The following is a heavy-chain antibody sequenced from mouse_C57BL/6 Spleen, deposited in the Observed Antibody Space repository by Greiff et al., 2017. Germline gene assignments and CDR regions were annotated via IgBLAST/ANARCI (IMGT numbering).Heavy chain of an antibody. CDR3: ARDYSNFDY. J-gene: IGHJ2*01. V-gene: IGHV5-17*01. CDR1: GFTFSDYG. Sequence: EVKLMESGGGLVKPGGSLKISCAASGFTFSDYGMHWVRQAPEKGLEWVAYIISGSSTIYSADTVKGRFTISRDNANNTLFLHITSLRSEDTAMYYCARDYSNFDYWGQGTTLTVSS. D-gene: IGHD2-5*01. CDR2: IISGSSTI.